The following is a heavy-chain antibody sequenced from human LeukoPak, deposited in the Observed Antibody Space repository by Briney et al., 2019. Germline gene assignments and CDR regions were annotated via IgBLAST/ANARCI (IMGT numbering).Heavy chain of an antibody. CDR3: AKGGYTSYFDY. CDR1: GFTFSSYA. CDR2: IRASAGST. J-gene: IGHJ4*02. V-gene: IGHV3-23*01. Sequence: HSGGSLRLSCAASGFTFSSYAMTWVRQAPGKGLQWVSTIRASAGSTFYADSVEGRFTISRDNSKNTLYLQMNSLRADDTAVYYCAKGGYTSYFDYWGQGTLVTVSS. D-gene: IGHD2-2*02.